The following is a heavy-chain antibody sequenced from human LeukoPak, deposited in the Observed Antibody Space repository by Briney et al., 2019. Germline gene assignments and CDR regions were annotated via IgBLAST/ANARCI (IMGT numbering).Heavy chain of an antibody. J-gene: IGHJ4*02. V-gene: IGHV3-23*01. CDR2: ISGSGGST. Sequence: GGSLRLSCAAPGFTFSSYAMSWVRQAPGKGLEWVSAISGSGGSTYYADSVKGRFTISRDNSKNTLYLQMNSLGAEDTAVYYCAKDLPAGSYLFDYWGQGTLVTVSS. CDR3: AKDLPAGSYLFDY. CDR1: GFTFSSYA. D-gene: IGHD1-26*01.